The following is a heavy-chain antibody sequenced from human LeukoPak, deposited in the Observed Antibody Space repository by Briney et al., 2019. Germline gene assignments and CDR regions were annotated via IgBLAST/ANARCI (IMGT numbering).Heavy chain of an antibody. J-gene: IGHJ5*02. Sequence: SVKVSCKASGGTFSSYAISWVRQAPGQGLEWMGGIIPIFGTANYARKFQGRVTITADESTSTAYMELSSLRSEDTAVYYCARESYYDSSGPFDPWGQGTLVTVSS. V-gene: IGHV1-69*13. CDR1: GGTFSSYA. CDR2: IIPIFGTA. D-gene: IGHD3-22*01. CDR3: ARESYYDSSGPFDP.